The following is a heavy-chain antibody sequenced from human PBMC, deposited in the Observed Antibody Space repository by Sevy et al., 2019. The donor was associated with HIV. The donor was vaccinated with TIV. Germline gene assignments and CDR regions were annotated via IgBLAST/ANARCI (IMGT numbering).Heavy chain of an antibody. D-gene: IGHD6-19*01. CDR1: GFTFSSFA. CDR3: ARDGVSSGWYRGYYFDN. Sequence: GGSLRLSCAASGFTFSSFAMHWVRQAPGKGLDWVTFISYDGTDNYYADSVKGRFTISRDNSKNTLDLQMNSLRPEDTAIYYCARDGVSSGWYRGYYFDNWGQGTPVTVSS. J-gene: IGHJ4*02. CDR2: ISYDGTDN. V-gene: IGHV3-30*04.